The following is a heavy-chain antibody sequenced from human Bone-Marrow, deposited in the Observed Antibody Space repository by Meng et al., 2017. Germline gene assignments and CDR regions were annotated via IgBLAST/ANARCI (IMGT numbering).Heavy chain of an antibody. CDR3: ATGAAAADH. V-gene: IGHV3-23*04. CDR1: GFTFSSYA. Sequence: EGQVVGSGGGLVQPGGSLRLSCAASGFTFSSYAMSWVRQAPGKGLEWVSAISGSGGSTYYADSVKGRFTISRDDSKNTLYLQMNSLIIEDTALYFCATGAAAADHWGQGTLVTVSS. CDR2: ISGSGGST. J-gene: IGHJ4*02. D-gene: IGHD6-13*01.